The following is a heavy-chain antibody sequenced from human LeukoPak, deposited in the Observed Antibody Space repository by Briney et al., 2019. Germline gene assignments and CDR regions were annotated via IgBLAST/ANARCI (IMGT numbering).Heavy chain of an antibody. Sequence: SETLSLTCTVSIGSISSYYWSWIRQPPGKGLEWIGYIYYSWSTNYNPSLKSLVTISVDTSKTQFALKLSSVTAADTAVYYCARDGWPDAFDIWGQGTMVTVSS. CDR2: IYYSWST. CDR1: IGSISSYY. J-gene: IGHJ3*02. D-gene: IGHD6-19*01. V-gene: IGHV4-59*01. CDR3: ARDGWPDAFDI.